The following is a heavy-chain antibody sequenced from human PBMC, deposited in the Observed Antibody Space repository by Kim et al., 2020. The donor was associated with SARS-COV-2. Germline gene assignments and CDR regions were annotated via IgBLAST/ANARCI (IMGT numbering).Heavy chain of an antibody. J-gene: IGHJ4*02. D-gene: IGHD3-10*01. CDR3: ARESVTMVRGVIITRYFDY. CDR2: IIPIFGTA. CDR1: GGTFSSYA. V-gene: IGHV1-69*13. Sequence: SVKVSCKASGGTFSSYAISWVRQAPGQGLEWMGGIIPIFGTANYAQKFQGRVTITADESTSTAYMELSSLRSEDTAVYYCARESVTMVRGVIITRYFDYWGQGTLVTVSS.